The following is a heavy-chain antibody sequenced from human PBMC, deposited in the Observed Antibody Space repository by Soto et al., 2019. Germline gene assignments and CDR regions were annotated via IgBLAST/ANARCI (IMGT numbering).Heavy chain of an antibody. D-gene: IGHD3-10*01. CDR3: VRGVLS. CDR1: GGSISSDGYY. Sequence: QVQLQESGPGLVKASQTLSLTCNVSGGSISSDGYYWTWIRQHPGKGLEWIGNIHHSGSTFYNPSLKSRVSISVDTSKNQFSLKLSSVTAADTAVYFCVRGVLSWGQGTLVTVSS. CDR2: IHHSGST. V-gene: IGHV4-31*03. J-gene: IGHJ1*01.